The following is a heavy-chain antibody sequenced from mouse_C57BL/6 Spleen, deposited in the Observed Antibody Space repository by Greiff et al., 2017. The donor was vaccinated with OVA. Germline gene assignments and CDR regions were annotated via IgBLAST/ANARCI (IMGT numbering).Heavy chain of an antibody. D-gene: IGHD1-1*01. CDR3: ARPYYYGSSFYWYFDV. CDR2: ISSGSSTI. J-gene: IGHJ1*03. Sequence: EVKLEESGGGLVKPGGSLKLSCAASGFTFSDYGMHWVRQAPEKGLEWVAYISSGSSTIYYADTVKGRFTISRDNAKNTLFLQMTSLRSEDTAMYYCARPYYYGSSFYWYFDVWGTGTTVTVSS. V-gene: IGHV5-17*01. CDR1: GFTFSDYG.